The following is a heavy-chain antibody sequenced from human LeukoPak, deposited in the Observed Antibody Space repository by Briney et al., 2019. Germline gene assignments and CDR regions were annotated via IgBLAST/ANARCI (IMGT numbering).Heavy chain of an antibody. CDR3: ARVRFLEWTHAFDI. J-gene: IGHJ3*02. Sequence: SETLSLTCTVSGGSISSYYWSWIRQHPGKGLEWIGYIYYSGSTYYNPSLKSRVTISVDTSKNQFSLKLSSVTAADTAVYYCARVRFLEWTHAFDIWGQGTMVTVSS. V-gene: IGHV4-59*06. CDR1: GGSISSYY. D-gene: IGHD3-3*01. CDR2: IYYSGST.